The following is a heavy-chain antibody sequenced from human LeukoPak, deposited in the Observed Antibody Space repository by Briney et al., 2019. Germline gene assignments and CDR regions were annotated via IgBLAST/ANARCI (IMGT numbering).Heavy chain of an antibody. J-gene: IGHJ4*02. Sequence: PSETLSLTCTVSGGSISSSSYYWSWIRQPPGKGLEWIGEINHSGSTNYNPSLKSRVTISVDTSKNQFSLKLSSVTAADTAVYYCARAKRYCSGGSCLLANFDYWGQGTLVTVSS. V-gene: IGHV4-39*07. CDR3: ARAKRYCSGGSCLLANFDY. CDR2: INHSGST. CDR1: GGSISSSSYY. D-gene: IGHD2-15*01.